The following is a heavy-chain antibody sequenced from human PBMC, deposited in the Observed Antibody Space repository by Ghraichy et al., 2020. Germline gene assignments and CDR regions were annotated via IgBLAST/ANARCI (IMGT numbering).Heavy chain of an antibody. CDR2: ISYDGSNK. J-gene: IGHJ2*01. CDR3: ARDGSSGYLGGGYWYFDL. D-gene: IGHD3-22*01. V-gene: IGHV3-30-3*01. CDR1: GFTFSSYA. Sequence: GGSLRLSCAASGFTFSSYAMHWVRQAPGKGLEWVAVISYDGSNKYYADSVKGRFTISRDNSKNTLYLQMNSLRADDTAVYYCARDGSSGYLGGGYWYFDLGGRGTLVTVSS.